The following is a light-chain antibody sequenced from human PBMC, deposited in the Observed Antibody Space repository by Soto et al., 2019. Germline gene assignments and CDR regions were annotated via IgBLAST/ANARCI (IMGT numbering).Light chain of an antibody. V-gene: IGLV2-8*01. CDR1: SSDVGAYNY. Sequence: QSALTQPPSASGSPGQSVTISCTGSSSDVGAYNYVSWYQQHPGKAPKLMIYEVTKRPSGVPDRFSGSKSGNTASLTVSGIQAEDEADYYCSSYAGSNNLPFGGGTKVTVL. J-gene: IGLJ3*02. CDR2: EVT. CDR3: SSYAGSNNLP.